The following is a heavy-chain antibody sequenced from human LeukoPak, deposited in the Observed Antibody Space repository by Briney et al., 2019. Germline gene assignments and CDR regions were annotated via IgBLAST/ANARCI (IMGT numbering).Heavy chain of an antibody. CDR3: ARAPGYSGYEGFDY. CDR1: GFTFSSYW. V-gene: IGHV3-74*01. Sequence: GRSLRLSCAASGFTFSSYWMHWVRQAPGKGLVWVSRINSDGSSTSYADSVKGRFTISRDNAKNTLYLQMNSLRAEDTAVYYCARAPGYSGYEGFDYWGQGTLVTVSS. J-gene: IGHJ4*02. D-gene: IGHD5-12*01. CDR2: INSDGSST.